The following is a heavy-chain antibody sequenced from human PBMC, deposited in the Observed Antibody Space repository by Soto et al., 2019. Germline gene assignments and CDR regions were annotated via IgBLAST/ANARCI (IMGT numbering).Heavy chain of an antibody. CDR1: GGTFDNYA. CDR2: IIPMFETV. J-gene: IGHJ6*02. V-gene: IGHV1-69*01. CDR3: ARGLRTGNYGMDV. Sequence: QEQLLQSGAEVRKPGSSVKVSCKASGGTFDNYAVSWVRQAPGQGLEWMGGIIPMFETVNYAQRFQGRLTTAADESTRTAYMELTSLSSSDTAIYCCARGLRTGNYGMDVWGQGTTVTVSS.